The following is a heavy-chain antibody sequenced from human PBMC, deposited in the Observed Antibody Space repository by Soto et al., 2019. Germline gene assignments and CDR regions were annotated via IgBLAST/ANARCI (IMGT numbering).Heavy chain of an antibody. CDR3: ARDLDCGADCCSPSCFIYAMDV. Sequence: QAQLVQSGAEVRKPGSSVQVSCKASGGTFSSTAISWVRQAPGQGREWMGGIIPSFGTANYAQKFQGRVTITADKSTGTGYMELSSVRSDDTAVYYCARDLDCGADCCSPSCFIYAMDVWGQGTTVTVSS. CDR2: IIPSFGTA. J-gene: IGHJ6*02. CDR1: GGTFSSTA. V-gene: IGHV1-69*14. D-gene: IGHD2-21*02.